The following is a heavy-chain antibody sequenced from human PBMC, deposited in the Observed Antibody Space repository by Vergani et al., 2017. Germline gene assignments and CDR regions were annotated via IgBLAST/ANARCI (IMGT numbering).Heavy chain of an antibody. Sequence: EVQLVESGGGLVQPGGSLRLSCAASGFTFSSYWMSWVRQAPGKGLEWVANIKQDGSEKYYVDSVKGRLTISRDNAKNSLYLQMNSLRAEDTAVYYCASYSSSWYYFDYWGQGTLVTVSS. J-gene: IGHJ4*02. CDR3: ASYSSSWYYFDY. V-gene: IGHV3-7*03. D-gene: IGHD6-13*01. CDR2: IKQDGSEK. CDR1: GFTFSSYW.